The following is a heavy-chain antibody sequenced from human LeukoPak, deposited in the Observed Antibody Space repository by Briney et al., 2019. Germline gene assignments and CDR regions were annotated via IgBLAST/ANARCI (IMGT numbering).Heavy chain of an antibody. CDR1: GGSISSYY. V-gene: IGHV4-4*07. J-gene: IGHJ6*03. D-gene: IGHD2-15*01. CDR2: IYTSGST. CDR3: ARVPGGCSGGSCYSVYYMDV. Sequence: PSETLSLTCTVSGGSISSYYWSWIRQPAGKGLEWIGRIYTSGSTNYNPSLKSRVTISVDTSKNQFSLKLSSVTAADTAVYYCARVPGGCSGGSCYSVYYMDVWGKGTTVTISS.